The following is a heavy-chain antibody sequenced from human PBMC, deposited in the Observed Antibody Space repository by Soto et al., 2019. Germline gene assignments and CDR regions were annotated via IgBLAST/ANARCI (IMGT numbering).Heavy chain of an antibody. CDR1: GFTFSSYW. CDR3: ARGLTTVTPRPYYYYGMDV. Sequence: EVQLVESGGGLVQPGGSLILSCAASGFTFSSYWMHWVRQAPGKGLVWVSRINSDGSSTSYADSVKGRFTISRDNAKNTLYLQMNSLRAEDTAVYYCARGLTTVTPRPYYYYGMDVWGQGTTGTVSS. V-gene: IGHV3-74*01. CDR2: INSDGSST. D-gene: IGHD4-17*01. J-gene: IGHJ6*02.